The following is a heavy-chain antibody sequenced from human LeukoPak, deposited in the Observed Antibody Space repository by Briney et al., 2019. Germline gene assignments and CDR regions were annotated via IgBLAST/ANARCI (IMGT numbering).Heavy chain of an antibody. CDR3: ARDVTGEYGPWYFDL. CDR1: GGSISSGSYY. D-gene: IGHD1-14*01. J-gene: IGHJ2*01. CDR2: IYTSGST. Sequence: SQTLSLTCTVSGGSISSGSYYWSWIRQPAGKGLEWIGRIYTSGSTNYNPSLKSRVTISVDTSKNQFSLKLSSVTAADTAVYYCARDVTGEYGPWYFDLWGRGTLVTVSS. V-gene: IGHV4-61*02.